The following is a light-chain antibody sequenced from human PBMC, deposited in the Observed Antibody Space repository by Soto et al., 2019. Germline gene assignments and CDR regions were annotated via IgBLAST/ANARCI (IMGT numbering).Light chain of an antibody. Sequence: EIVLTQSPGTLSLFPGERATLSCRASQSVSSTYLAWYQQKPGQAPRLLIYGVSSRATGIPDRFSGSGSGTDFTLTISRLEPEDFAVYYCQQYEPPLPWTFGQGTKV. CDR2: GVS. V-gene: IGKV3-20*01. J-gene: IGKJ1*01. CDR3: QQYEPPLPWT. CDR1: QSVSSTY.